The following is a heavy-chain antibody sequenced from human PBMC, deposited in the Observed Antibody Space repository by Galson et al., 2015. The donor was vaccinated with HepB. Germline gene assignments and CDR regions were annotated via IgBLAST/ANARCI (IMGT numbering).Heavy chain of an antibody. J-gene: IGHJ4*02. Sequence: SLRLSCAASGFTFSSYSINWVRQAPGKGLEWVSSISSSSSYIYYADSVKGRFTISRDNAKNSLYLQMSSLRAEDTAVHYCARDTTFWSSSPYYFDYWGQGTLVTVSS. CDR1: GFTFSSYS. D-gene: IGHD2/OR15-2a*01. CDR3: ARDTTFWSSSPYYFDY. CDR2: ISSSSSYI. V-gene: IGHV3-21*01.